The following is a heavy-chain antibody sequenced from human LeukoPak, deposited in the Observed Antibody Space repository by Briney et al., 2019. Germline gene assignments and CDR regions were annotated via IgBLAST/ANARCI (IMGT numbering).Heavy chain of an antibody. J-gene: IGHJ3*01. D-gene: IGHD3-16*02. CDR1: AFTFSSYG. CDR2: IQYDRTNE. CDR3: ARRRIPFGGVIVRNDAFDV. V-gene: IGHV3-30*02. Sequence: PGGSLRLSCAASAFTFSSYGMHWVRQAPGKGLEWVAYIQYDRTNEQYAHSVKGRFRISRDNSNNILYLQMNSLRTEDTAVYYCARRRIPFGGVIVRNDAFDVWGQGTMVTVSS.